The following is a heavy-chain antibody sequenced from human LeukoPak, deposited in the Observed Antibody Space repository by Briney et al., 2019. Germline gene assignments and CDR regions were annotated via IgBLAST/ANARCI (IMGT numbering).Heavy chain of an antibody. CDR2: IYTSGST. CDR1: GGSISSGSYY. D-gene: IGHD3-22*01. J-gene: IGHJ6*03. V-gene: IGHV4-61*02. CDR3: ARGLSPLYYYYYMDV. Sequence: PSETLSLTCTVSGGSISSGSYYWSWIRQPAGKGLEWIGRIYTSGSTNYNPSLKSRVTISVDTSKNRFSLKLSSVTAADTAVYYCARGLSPLYYYYYMDVWGKGTTVTVSS.